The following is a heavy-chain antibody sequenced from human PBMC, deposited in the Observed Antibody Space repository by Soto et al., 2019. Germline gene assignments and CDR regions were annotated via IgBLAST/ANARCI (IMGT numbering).Heavy chain of an antibody. CDR2: INPATGAA. V-gene: IGHV1-2*02. CDR3: ARGGGVGVAGSAAFDM. J-gene: IGHJ3*02. D-gene: IGHD3-3*01. Sequence: QLHLVQSGAVVKKPGASVTVSCSASGYPVTAYYMHWVRQAPGRGLEWMGGINPATGAAKYTQTFQGRVTMPRDTSTSTVLIELSGLTSEDTAVFSCARGGGVGVAGSAAFDMWGQGTLVTVSS. CDR1: GYPVTAYY.